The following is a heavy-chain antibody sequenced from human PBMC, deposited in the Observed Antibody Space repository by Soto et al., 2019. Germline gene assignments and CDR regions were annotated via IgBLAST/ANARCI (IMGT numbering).Heavy chain of an antibody. V-gene: IGHV3-23*01. CDR3: AKLSGWSNGFDY. CDR2: ISGSGGST. J-gene: IGHJ4*02. CDR1: GFTFSSYA. D-gene: IGHD6-19*01. Sequence: EVQLLESGGGLVQPGGSLRLSCAPSGFTFSSYAMSWVRQAPGKGLEGVSAISGSGGSTYYPDSVKGRFTISRDNSKNTLYLQMNSLRAEDTAVYYCAKLSGWSNGFDYWGQGTLVTVSS.